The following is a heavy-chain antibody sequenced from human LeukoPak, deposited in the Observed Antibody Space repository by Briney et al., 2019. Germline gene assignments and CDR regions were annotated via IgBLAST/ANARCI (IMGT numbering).Heavy chain of an antibody. D-gene: IGHD1-14*01. CDR2: IIPIFGTA. Sequence: ASVKVSCKASGGTFSSYAISCVRQAPGQGLEWMGGIIPIFGTANYAQKFQGRVTITTDESTSTAYMELSSLRSEDTAVYYCARGESPVSDYYYYYMDVWGKGTTVTVSS. CDR3: ARGESPVSDYYYYYMDV. V-gene: IGHV1-69*05. CDR1: GGTFSSYA. J-gene: IGHJ6*03.